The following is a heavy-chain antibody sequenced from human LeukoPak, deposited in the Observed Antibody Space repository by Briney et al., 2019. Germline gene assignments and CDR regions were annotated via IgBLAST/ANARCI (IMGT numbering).Heavy chain of an antibody. D-gene: IGHD4-17*01. V-gene: IGHV3-21*01. J-gene: IGHJ3*02. CDR3: ARPHYGDFGDDAFDI. Sequence: NPGGSLRLSCAASGFTFSSYSMNWVRQAPGKGLEWVSSISSSSSYIYYAGSVKGRFTISRDNAKNSLYLQMNSLRAEDTAVYYCARPHYGDFGDDAFDIWGQGTMVTVSS. CDR1: GFTFSSYS. CDR2: ISSSSSYI.